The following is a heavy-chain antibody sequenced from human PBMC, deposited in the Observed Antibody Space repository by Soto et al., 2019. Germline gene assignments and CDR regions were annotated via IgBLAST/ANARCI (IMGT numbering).Heavy chain of an antibody. J-gene: IGHJ4*02. CDR2: ISSSSSYI. CDR3: ARNLHYYDTSGYSV. CDR1: GFTFNYYY. D-gene: IGHD3-22*01. V-gene: IGHV3-11*03. Sequence: PGGSLRLSCAASGFTFNYYYMSWIRQAPGKGLEWVSYISSSSSYINYADSVKGRFTISRDNAKYSLYLQMNSLRAEDTAVYYCARNLHYYDTSGYSVWGQGALVTVSS.